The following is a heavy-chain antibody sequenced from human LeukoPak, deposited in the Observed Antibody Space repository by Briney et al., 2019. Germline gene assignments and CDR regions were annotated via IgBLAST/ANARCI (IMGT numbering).Heavy chain of an antibody. J-gene: IGHJ3*02. V-gene: IGHV3-30*18. CDR1: GFTFNRHS. CDR2: ISHDGDKK. D-gene: IGHD4-17*01. Sequence: GGSLRLSCAASGFTFNRHSMNWVRQAPGRGLEWVAVISHDGDKKYYVDSVKGRFTISRDNSKSTLYLQMNSLRAEDTAVYYCAKDFLDRGDGDAFDIWGQGTMVTVSS. CDR3: AKDFLDRGDGDAFDI.